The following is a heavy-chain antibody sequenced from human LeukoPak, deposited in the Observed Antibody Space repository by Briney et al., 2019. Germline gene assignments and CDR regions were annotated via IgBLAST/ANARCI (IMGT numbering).Heavy chain of an antibody. J-gene: IGHJ4*02. Sequence: GGSLRLSCAASGFTFSSYAMHWVRQAPGKGLEWVAVISYDGSNKYYADSVKGRFTISRDNSKNTLYLQMNSLRAEDTAVYYCARDSRRDDSSGYYGVYWGQGTLVTVSS. D-gene: IGHD3-22*01. CDR1: GFTFSSYA. CDR3: ARDSRRDDSSGYYGVY. V-gene: IGHV3-30*04. CDR2: ISYDGSNK.